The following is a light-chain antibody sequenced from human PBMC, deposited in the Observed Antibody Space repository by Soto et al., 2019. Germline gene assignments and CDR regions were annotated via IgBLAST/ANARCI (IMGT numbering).Light chain of an antibody. J-gene: IGLJ2*01. CDR3: CSYAGSYTFV. Sequence: QSALTQPASVSGSPGQSITISCTGTSSDVGSYNYVTWYQQHPGKAPKLMIYEVSKRPSGVSNRFSGSKSGNTASLTISGLQAEDEADYYCCSYAGSYTFVFGGGTQLTVL. CDR1: SSDVGSYNY. CDR2: EVS. V-gene: IGLV2-23*02.